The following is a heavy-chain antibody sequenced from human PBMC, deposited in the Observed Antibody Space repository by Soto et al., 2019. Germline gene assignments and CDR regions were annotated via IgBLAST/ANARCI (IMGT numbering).Heavy chain of an antibody. CDR1: GITFSSYG. J-gene: IGHJ3*02. CDR3: AKEASFRYSSGIHAFGI. CDR2: ISSAGSNQ. Sequence: GGSLRRSCAASGITFSSYGMHWVRQAPGKGLEWVAVISSAGSNQYYADSVKGRFTISRDNSKNTLYLQMNSLRAEDTGVYYFAKEASFRYSSGIHAFGIWGQGTMVTVSS. D-gene: IGHD6-25*01. V-gene: IGHV3-30*18.